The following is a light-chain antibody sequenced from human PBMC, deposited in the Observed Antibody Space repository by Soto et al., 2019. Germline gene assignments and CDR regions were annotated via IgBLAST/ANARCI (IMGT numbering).Light chain of an antibody. J-gene: IGKJ2*01. CDR2: GAS. CDR3: QPYGSSSYT. Sequence: EIVLTQSPGIVSLSPGERATLSCRASQSVWNTYLACYQHKPGQAPRLLIYGASNRATGIPDRFSGSGSGTDFTLTISRLEPEDFAVYYCQPYGSSSYTFGQGTKLEIK. CDR1: QSVWNTY. V-gene: IGKV3-20*01.